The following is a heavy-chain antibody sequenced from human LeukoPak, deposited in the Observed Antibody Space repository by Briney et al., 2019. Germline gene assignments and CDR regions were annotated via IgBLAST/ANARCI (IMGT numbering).Heavy chain of an antibody. Sequence: SETPSLTCTVSGGSISSSSYYWGCIRQPPGKGLEWIGSIYYSGSTYYNPSLKSRVTISVDTSKNQFSLKLSSVTAADTAVYYCARDALAVAGTSDYWGQGTLVTVSS. V-gene: IGHV4-39*02. CDR2: IYYSGST. J-gene: IGHJ4*02. CDR3: ARDALAVAGTSDY. D-gene: IGHD6-19*01. CDR1: GGSISSSSYY.